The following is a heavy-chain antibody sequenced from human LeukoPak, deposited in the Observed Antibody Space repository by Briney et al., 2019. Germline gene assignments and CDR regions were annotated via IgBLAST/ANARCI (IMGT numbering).Heavy chain of an antibody. V-gene: IGHV1-69*04. Sequence: GASVKVSCKVSGGTFSSYAISWVRQAPGQGLEWMGRIIPILGIANYAQKFQGRVTITADKSTSTAYMELSSLRSEDTAVYYCARDAGGYSYDYWGQGTLVTVSS. CDR1: GGTFSSYA. CDR2: IIPILGIA. D-gene: IGHD5-18*01. CDR3: ARDAGGYSYDY. J-gene: IGHJ4*02.